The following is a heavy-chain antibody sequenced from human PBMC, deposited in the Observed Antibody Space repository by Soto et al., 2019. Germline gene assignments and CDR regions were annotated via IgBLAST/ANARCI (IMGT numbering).Heavy chain of an antibody. V-gene: IGHV4-39*02. CDR2: IFYSGST. J-gene: IGHJ5*02. CDR1: GDSITRSNFY. CDR3: ARHKTTMLTVVSAFDP. D-gene: IGHD3-22*01. Sequence: PSETLSLTCTVSGDSITRSNFYWGWIRQPPGKGLEWLGSIFYSGSTFYTPALKSRVTFSVDTSKNHFSLKLSSVTAADTAVYYCARHKTTMLTVVSAFDPWGQGTRVTVSS.